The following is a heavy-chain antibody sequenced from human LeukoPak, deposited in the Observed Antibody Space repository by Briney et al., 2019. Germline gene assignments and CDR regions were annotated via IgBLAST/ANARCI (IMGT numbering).Heavy chain of an antibody. J-gene: IGHJ4*02. V-gene: IGHV3-11*01. D-gene: IGHD3-22*01. CDR3: AKHYDSSGYYYNY. CDR2: ISSSGSTI. Sequence: KPGGSLRLSCAASGFTFSDYYMSWLRQAPGKGLEWVSYISSSGSTIYYADSVKGRFTISRDNSKNTLYLQMNSLRAEDTALYYCAKHYDSSGYYYNYWGQGTLVTVSS. CDR1: GFTFSDYY.